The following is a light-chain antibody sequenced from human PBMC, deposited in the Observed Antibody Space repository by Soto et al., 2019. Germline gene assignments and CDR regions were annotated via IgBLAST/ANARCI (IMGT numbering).Light chain of an antibody. J-gene: IGKJ5*01. CDR2: GAS. Sequence: EIVLTPSPGTLALSPCERATLSPSTSQSVNNNYLAWYQQKPGQAPRLLIYGASSRATGIPDRFSGSGSGTDFTLTISSLQSEDFVVYYCQQYNSWPPITFGQGTRLEI. CDR3: QQYNSWPPIT. V-gene: IGKV3-20*01. CDR1: QSVNNNY.